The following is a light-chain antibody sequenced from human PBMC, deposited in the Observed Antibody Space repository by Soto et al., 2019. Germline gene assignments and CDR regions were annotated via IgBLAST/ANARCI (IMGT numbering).Light chain of an antibody. CDR3: QQTYSTPDT. J-gene: IGKJ2*01. Sequence: DIQMTQSPSSLSASVGDRVTITCRASQTINTYLNWYQQKPGRGPKLLIYGASILQTGVPSRFSGSGSATDYTLTISSLQPEDFATYFCQQTYSTPDTFGQGTKLEIK. CDR1: QTINTY. V-gene: IGKV1-39*01. CDR2: GAS.